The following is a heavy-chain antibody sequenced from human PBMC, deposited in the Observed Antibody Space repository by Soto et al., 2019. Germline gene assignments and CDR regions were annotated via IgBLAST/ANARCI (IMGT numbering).Heavy chain of an antibody. CDR1: GFTFSKYS. D-gene: IGHD3-22*01. J-gene: IGHJ4*02. CDR2: ISNDGSNP. V-gene: IGHV3-30-3*01. CDR3: ARTGYDRSGYFVEYYFDY. Sequence: XVSLRLSCAASGFTFSKYSMHWVRQARGTGLEWVAVISNDGSNPYYADSVKGRFTISRDNSKNTLYLQMNSLREEDTAVYYCARTGYDRSGYFVEYYFDYWGQGTLVTVSS.